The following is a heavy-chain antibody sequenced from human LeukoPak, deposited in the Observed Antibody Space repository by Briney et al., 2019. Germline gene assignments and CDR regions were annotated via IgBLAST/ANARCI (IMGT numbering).Heavy chain of an antibody. CDR3: SSTSGGYYYYYYMDV. CDR1: GFTFSSYA. CDR2: ISGGGDST. Sequence: PGGCLRLSCAASGFTFSSYAMSWVRQAPGKGLEWVSGISGGGDSTYYADSVKGRFTISRDNSKNTLYLQMNSLRAEDTAVYYCSSTSGGYYYYYYMDVWGKGTTVTVSS. J-gene: IGHJ6*03. V-gene: IGHV3-23*01. D-gene: IGHD2-2*01.